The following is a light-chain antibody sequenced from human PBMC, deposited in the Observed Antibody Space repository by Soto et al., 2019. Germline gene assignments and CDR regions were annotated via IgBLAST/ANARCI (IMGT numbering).Light chain of an antibody. CDR1: NIGSKS. CDR3: QVWDISSGHVV. V-gene: IGLV3-21*01. Sequence: SYELTQPHSVSVAPGKTASVACGASNIGSKSVHWYQKKSGQAPVLVMYYDSDRPPGIPERFSGSNYGNTATLTISRVGAGDEADYYCQVWDISSGHVVFGRGTKLTVL. CDR2: YDS. J-gene: IGLJ3*02.